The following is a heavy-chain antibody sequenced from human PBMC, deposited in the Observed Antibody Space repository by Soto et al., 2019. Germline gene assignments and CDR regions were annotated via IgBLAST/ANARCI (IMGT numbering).Heavy chain of an antibody. CDR3: ARDTYANFDY. J-gene: IGHJ4*02. CDR2: VNPGNGTT. CDR1: GYTFTAYY. Sequence: ASVKVSCKASGYTFTAYYMHWVRQAPGQGLEWMGWVNPGNGTTSFAQKFQGRVTMTRDTSISTAYMELSGLRSDDTAMYHCARDTYANFDYWGQGTLVTVSS. D-gene: IGHD2-8*01. V-gene: IGHV1-2*02.